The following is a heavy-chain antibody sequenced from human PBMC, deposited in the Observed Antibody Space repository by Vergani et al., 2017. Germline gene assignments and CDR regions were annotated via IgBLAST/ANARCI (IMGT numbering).Heavy chain of an antibody. CDR3: SGEGDVDYYDILTGYYRVGYYFDY. V-gene: IGHV3-21*01. J-gene: IGHJ4*02. D-gene: IGHD3-9*01. CDR1: GFTFSSYS. CDR2: ISSSSSYI. Sequence: EVQLVESGGGLVKPGGSLRLSCAASGFTFSSYSMNWVRQAPGKGLEWVSSISSSSSYIYYADSVKGRCTISRDNAKNSLYMQMNSRRAEDTAVYYCSGEGDVDYYDILTGYYRVGYYFDYWGQGTLVTVSP.